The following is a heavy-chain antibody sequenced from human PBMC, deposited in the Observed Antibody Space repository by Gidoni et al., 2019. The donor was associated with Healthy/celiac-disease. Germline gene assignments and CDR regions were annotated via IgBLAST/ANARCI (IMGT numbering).Heavy chain of an antibody. CDR2: INHSGST. D-gene: IGHD4-4*01. V-gene: IGHV4-34*01. CDR3: ARGRYSNMPFPVHHLYYFDY. J-gene: IGHJ4*02. Sequence: QVQLQQWGAGLSKPSETLSLTCAVHGGSFRGYYWSWIRQPPGKGLEWIGEINHSGSTNYNPSLKSRVTISVDTSKNQFSLKLSSVTAADTAVYYCARGRYSNMPFPVHHLYYFDYWGQGTLVTVSS. CDR1: GGSFRGYY.